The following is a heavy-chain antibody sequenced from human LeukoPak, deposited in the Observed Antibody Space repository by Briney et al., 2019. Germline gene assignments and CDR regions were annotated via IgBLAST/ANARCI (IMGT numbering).Heavy chain of an antibody. Sequence: SQTLSLTCTVSGGSISSGGYYWSWIRQHPGKGLEWIGYIYYSGSTYYNPSLKSRVTISVDTSKNQFSLKLSSVTAADTAVYYCAREYGGDPHLDYWGQGTLVTVSS. V-gene: IGHV4-31*03. CDR3: AREYGGDPHLDY. J-gene: IGHJ4*02. D-gene: IGHD2-21*02. CDR1: GGSISSGGYY. CDR2: IYYSGST.